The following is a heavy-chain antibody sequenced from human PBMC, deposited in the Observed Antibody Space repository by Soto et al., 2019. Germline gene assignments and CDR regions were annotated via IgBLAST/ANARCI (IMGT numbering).Heavy chain of an antibody. J-gene: IGHJ3*02. D-gene: IGHD3-3*01. CDR2: IWYDGSNK. CDR1: GFTFSSYG. V-gene: IGHV3-33*01. CDR3: ARVRFLEWPDAFDI. Sequence: GGSLRLSCAASGFTFSSYGMHWVRQAPGKGLEWVAVIWYDGSNKYYADSVKGRFTISRDNAKNSLYLQMNSLRAEDTAVYYCARVRFLEWPDAFDIWGQGTMVTVSS.